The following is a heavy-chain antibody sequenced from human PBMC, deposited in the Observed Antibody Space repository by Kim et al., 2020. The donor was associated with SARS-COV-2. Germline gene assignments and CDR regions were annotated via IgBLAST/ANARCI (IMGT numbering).Heavy chain of an antibody. CDR1: GGSISSSSYY. D-gene: IGHD6-13*01. CDR2: IYYSGST. J-gene: IGHJ5*02. CDR3: ARGGPYSSSWYLASRWRGWFDP. Sequence: SETLSLTCTVSGGSISSSSYYWGWIRQPPGKGLEWIGSIYYSGSTYYNPSLKSRVTISVDTSKNQFSLKLSSVTAADTAVYYCARGGPYSSSWYLASRWRGWFDPWGQGTLVTVSS. V-gene: IGHV4-39*01.